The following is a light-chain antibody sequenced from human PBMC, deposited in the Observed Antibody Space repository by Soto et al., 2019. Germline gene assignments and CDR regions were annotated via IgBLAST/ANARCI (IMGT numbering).Light chain of an antibody. CDR3: QQYYRYPLT. Sequence: DIQMAQSPSSLSASVGDRVTITCRASQDISNYLSWFQQKPRKAPKSLMYASSSLQSGVPSKFSGSGSGTDFTLTISSLQPEDFATYYCQQYYRYPLTFGGGTKVEIK. J-gene: IGKJ4*01. V-gene: IGKV1-16*02. CDR2: ASS. CDR1: QDISNY.